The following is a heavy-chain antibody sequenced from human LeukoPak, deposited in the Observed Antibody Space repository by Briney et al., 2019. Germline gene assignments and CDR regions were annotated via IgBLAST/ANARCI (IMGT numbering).Heavy chain of an antibody. Sequence: GGSLRLSCAASGFTFSDYYMSWIRQAPGKGLEWVSRISGSNSYTNYADPVKGRFTISSDNAKNSLYLQMNSLRAEDTAVYYCARGGISGGLYYFDYWGQGTLVTVSS. CDR3: ARGGISGGLYYFDY. J-gene: IGHJ4*02. V-gene: IGHV3-11*05. D-gene: IGHD2/OR15-2a*01. CDR1: GFTFSDYY. CDR2: ISGSNSYT.